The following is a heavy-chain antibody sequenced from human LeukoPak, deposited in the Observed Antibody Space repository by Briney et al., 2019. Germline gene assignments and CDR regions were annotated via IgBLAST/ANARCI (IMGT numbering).Heavy chain of an antibody. CDR1: GFTFSTYG. CDR2: MRYDGTNK. CDR3: AKESGDRFEAFDI. D-gene: IGHD1-26*01. J-gene: IGHJ3*02. Sequence: PGGSLRLSCAASGFTFSTYGMHWVRQAPGKGLEWVAFMRYDGTNKYYADSVKGRFTISRDNSKTTLYLQMNSLGAEDTAVYYCAKESGDRFEAFDIWGQGTMVTVPS. V-gene: IGHV3-30*02.